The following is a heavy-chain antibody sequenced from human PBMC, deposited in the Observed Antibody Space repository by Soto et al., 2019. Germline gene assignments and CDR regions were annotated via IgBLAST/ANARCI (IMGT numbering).Heavy chain of an antibody. V-gene: IGHV4-59*01. J-gene: IGHJ6*02. CDR1: GGSISSYY. CDR3: ARVVPSYDFWSGPNYGMDV. D-gene: IGHD3-3*01. Sequence: SETLSLTCTVSGGSISSYYWSWIRQPPGKGLEWIGYIYYSGSTNYNPSLKSRVTISVDTSKSQFSLKLSSVAAADTAVYYCARVVPSYDFWSGPNYGMDVWGQGTTVTVSS. CDR2: IYYSGST.